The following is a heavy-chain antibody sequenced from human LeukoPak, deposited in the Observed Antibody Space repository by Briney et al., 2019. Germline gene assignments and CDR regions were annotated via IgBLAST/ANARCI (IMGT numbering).Heavy chain of an antibody. V-gene: IGHV3-7*04. CDR1: GFTFSSFW. CDR3: ARGYCSGGSCFSSTGNFDL. CDR2: IKQDGSEK. Sequence: GGALRLSCAASGFTFSSFWMSWVRQAPGKGREGVANIKQDGSEKYYVDSVKGRFTVSRDNAENSLYLQMNSLRAEDTAVYYCARGYCSGGSCFSSTGNFDLWGRGTLVTVSS. D-gene: IGHD2-15*01. J-gene: IGHJ2*01.